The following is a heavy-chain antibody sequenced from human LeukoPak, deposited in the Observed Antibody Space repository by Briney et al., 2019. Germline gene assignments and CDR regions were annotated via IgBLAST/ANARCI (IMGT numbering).Heavy chain of an antibody. CDR1: GFTFGDYA. J-gene: IGHJ5*01. Sequence: GSLRLSCTASGFTFGDYAMSWVRQAPGKGLEWVSGIYVDGSTYYADSVKGRFTISRDNSRNTLYLQMNSLRAEDTAVYYCPRITAYDDSWGQGTLVTVSS. V-gene: IGHV3-53*01. CDR2: IYVDGST. D-gene: IGHD1-20*01. CDR3: PRITAYDDS.